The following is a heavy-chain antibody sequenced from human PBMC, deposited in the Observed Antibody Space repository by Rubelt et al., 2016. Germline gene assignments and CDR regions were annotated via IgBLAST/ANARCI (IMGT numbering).Heavy chain of an antibody. V-gene: IGHV1-46*01. J-gene: IGHJ4*02. CDR2: INPNSGTT. CDR3: ASRGIAARPSEERFDY. Sequence: MGLINPNSGTTNYARNFQGRVTLTRDTSTSTVYMELSSLRSEDTAVYYCASRGIAARPSEERFDYWGQGTLVTVSS. D-gene: IGHD6-6*01.